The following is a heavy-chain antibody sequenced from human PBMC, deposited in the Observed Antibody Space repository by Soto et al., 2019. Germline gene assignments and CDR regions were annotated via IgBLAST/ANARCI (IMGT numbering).Heavy chain of an antibody. Sequence: SVKVSCKASGGTFSSYAISWVRQAPGQGLEWMGGIIPIFGTANYAQKFQGRVTITADESTSTAYMELSSLRSEDTAVYYCASGTTYYYDISGYYYFDYWGQGTLVTVSS. CDR1: GGTFSSYA. J-gene: IGHJ4*02. CDR2: IIPIFGTA. V-gene: IGHV1-69*13. CDR3: ASGTTYYYDISGYYYFDY. D-gene: IGHD3-22*01.